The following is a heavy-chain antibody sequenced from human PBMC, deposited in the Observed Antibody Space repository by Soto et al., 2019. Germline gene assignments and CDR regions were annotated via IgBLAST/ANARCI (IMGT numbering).Heavy chain of an antibody. J-gene: IGHJ4*02. CDR3: GRARSAAMVTSDY. CDR2: ISAYHDDR. D-gene: IGHD5-18*01. CDR1: GYSFSDYG. Sequence: QVQLVQSGPEVKKPGASVKVSCKASGYSFSDYGVTWVRQSPGQGLQWMGWISAYHDDRNYAQNFQDRITMTTDTSTSTAYVELRSLRSDDTAVYFCGRARSAAMVTSDYWGQGTLVTVSS. V-gene: IGHV1-18*01.